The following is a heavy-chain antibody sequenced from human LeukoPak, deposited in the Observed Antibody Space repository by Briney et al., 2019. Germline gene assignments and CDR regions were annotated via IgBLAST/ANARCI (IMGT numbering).Heavy chain of an antibody. Sequence: GGSLRLSCAASGFTFSSYSMNWVRQAPGKGLEWVSYISNSSSTIYYADSVKGRFTISRDNAKNSLYLQMNSLRAEDTAVYYCARVGGSSGYYYYYYGMDVWGQGTTVTVSS. V-gene: IGHV3-48*01. CDR1: GFTFSSYS. D-gene: IGHD3-22*01. CDR3: ARVGGSSGYYYYYYGMDV. CDR2: ISNSSSTI. J-gene: IGHJ6*02.